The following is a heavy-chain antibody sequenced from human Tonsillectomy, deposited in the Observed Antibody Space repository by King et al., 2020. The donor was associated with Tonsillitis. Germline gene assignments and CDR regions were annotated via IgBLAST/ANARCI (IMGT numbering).Heavy chain of an antibody. D-gene: IGHD4-23*01. CDR2: INDIGSEK. CDR1: GFTFNSFS. J-gene: IGHJ3*02. V-gene: IGHV3-7*01. Sequence: VQLVESGGGLVQPGGSLRLSCAASGFTFNSFSMSWVRQAPGKGLEWVANINDIGSEKYYVDFVTGRFTISRDNARNSLILQMNSLRAEDTAVYYCARVVYGGAFDIWGQGTMVTVSS. CDR3: ARVVYGGAFDI.